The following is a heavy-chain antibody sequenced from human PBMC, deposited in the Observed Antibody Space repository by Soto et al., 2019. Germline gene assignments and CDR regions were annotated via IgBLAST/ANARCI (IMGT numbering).Heavy chain of an antibody. Sequence: PGEALKISCKGSGYSFTSYWIGWVRQMPRKGLEWMGIIYPGDSDTRYSPSFQGQVTISADKSISTAYLQWSSLKASDTAMYYGARRYSSGWYANDAFDIWGQGTMVTV. CDR1: GYSFTSYW. D-gene: IGHD6-19*01. CDR2: IYPGDSDT. CDR3: ARRYSSGWYANDAFDI. V-gene: IGHV5-51*01. J-gene: IGHJ3*02.